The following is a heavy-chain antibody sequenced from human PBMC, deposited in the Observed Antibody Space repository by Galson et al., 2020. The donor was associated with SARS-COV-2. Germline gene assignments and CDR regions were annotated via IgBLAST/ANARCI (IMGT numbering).Heavy chain of an antibody. CDR2: IYYSGST. CDR3: ARDLYIAARPGGGGAFDI. CDR1: GGSISSYY. V-gene: IGHV4-59*01. J-gene: IGHJ3*02. Sequence: SETLSLTCTVSGGSISSYYWSWIRQPPGKGLEWIGYIYYSGSTNYNPSLKSRVTISVDTSKNQFSLKLSSVTAADTAVYYCARDLYIAARPGGGGAFDIWGQGTMVTVSS. D-gene: IGHD6-6*01.